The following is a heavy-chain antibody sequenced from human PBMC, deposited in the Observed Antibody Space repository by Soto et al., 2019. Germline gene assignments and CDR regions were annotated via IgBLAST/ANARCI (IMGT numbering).Heavy chain of an antibody. CDR1: GCTFSSYA. CDR2: IIPIFGTA. V-gene: IGHV1-69*13. J-gene: IGHJ6*02. CDR3: ARAFYDILTGYYIGYSYYGMDV. Sequence: SVKVSCKASGCTFSSYAISWVRQAPGQGLEWMGGIIPIFGTANYAQKFQGRVTITADESTSTAYMELSSLRSEDTAVYYCARAFYDILTGYYIGYSYYGMDVWGQGTTVTVSS. D-gene: IGHD3-9*01.